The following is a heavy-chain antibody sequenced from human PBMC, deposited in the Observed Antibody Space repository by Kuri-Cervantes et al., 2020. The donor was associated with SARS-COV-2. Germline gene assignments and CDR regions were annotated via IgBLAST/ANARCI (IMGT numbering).Heavy chain of an antibody. V-gene: IGHV3-74*01. CDR3: AKDIQARGLYYGSGSWFDP. CDR1: GFTFSSYW. Sequence: GGSLRLSCAASGFTFSSYWMHWVRQAPGKGLVWVSRINSDGSSTSYADSVKGRFTISRDNSKNSLYLQMNSLRTEDTALYYCAKDIQARGLYYGSGSWFDPWGQGTLVTVSS. D-gene: IGHD3-10*01. J-gene: IGHJ5*02. CDR2: INSDGSST.